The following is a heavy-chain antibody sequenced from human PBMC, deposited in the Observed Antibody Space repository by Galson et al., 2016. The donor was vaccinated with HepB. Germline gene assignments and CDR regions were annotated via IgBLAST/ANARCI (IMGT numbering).Heavy chain of an antibody. Sequence: SLRLSCAASGFTFGTYGLTWVRQAPGKGLEWVSSISASGATTYYADSVKGRFTISRDNSKNTLSLQLNSLRAEDTACYYGATGFEGFCRGGSCYAPNAWGRCTLVTVSS. V-gene: IGHV3-23*01. CDR3: ATGFEGFCRGGSCYAPNA. D-gene: IGHD2-15*01. CDR1: GFTFGTYG. CDR2: ISASGATT. J-gene: IGHJ2*01.